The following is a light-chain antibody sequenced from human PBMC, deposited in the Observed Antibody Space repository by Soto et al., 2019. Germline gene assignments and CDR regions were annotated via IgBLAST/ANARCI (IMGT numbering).Light chain of an antibody. J-gene: IGKJ5*01. CDR2: GAS. Sequence: DIQMTQSPSSLSASVGDRVTITCRASQSIRSYLNWYQQERGKAPKLLIYGASSLESGVPSRFSGSGSGTDFTLTISSLQPEDFATYYCQQSYSTPPITFGQGTRLEIK. CDR3: QQSYSTPPIT. V-gene: IGKV1-39*01. CDR1: QSIRSY.